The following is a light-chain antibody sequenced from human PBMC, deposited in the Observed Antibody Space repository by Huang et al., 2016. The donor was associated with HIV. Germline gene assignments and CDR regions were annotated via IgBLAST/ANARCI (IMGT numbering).Light chain of an antibody. CDR1: QSVSSS. J-gene: IGKJ4*01. Sequence: EIVMTQSPATLSVSPGERATLSCRASQSVSSSLAWYQQKPGQAPRLLIYGASTRATDIPARFSGSGSGTEFTLIVSSLQSEDFALYYCQQYNNWPLTFGGGTKVEIK. V-gene: IGKV3-15*01. CDR3: QQYNNWPLT. CDR2: GAS.